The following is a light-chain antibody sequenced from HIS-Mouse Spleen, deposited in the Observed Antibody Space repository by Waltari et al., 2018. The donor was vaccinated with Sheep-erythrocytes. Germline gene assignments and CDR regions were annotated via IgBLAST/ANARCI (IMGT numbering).Light chain of an antibody. CDR2: AAS. CDR3: QQLT. Sequence: EIVLTQSPATLSLSPGERATLSCRASQSVSSYLAWYQQKPGQAPRLLIYAASNRATGIPARFSGSGSGTDFTLTISSLEPEDFAVYYCQQLTFGGGTKVEIK. CDR1: QSVSSY. V-gene: IGKV3-11*01. J-gene: IGKJ4*01.